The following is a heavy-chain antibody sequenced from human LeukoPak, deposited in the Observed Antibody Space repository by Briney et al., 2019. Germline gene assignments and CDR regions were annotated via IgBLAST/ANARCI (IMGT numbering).Heavy chain of an antibody. CDR3: ATVTLGGWYGDYYYYGMDV. D-gene: IGHD6-19*01. J-gene: IGHJ6*02. CDR1: GYTFTSYA. CDR2: INAGNGNT. V-gene: IGHV1-3*01. Sequence: GASVKLSCKASGYTFTSYAMHWVRQAPGQRLEWMGWINAGNGNTKYSQKFQGRVTITRDTSASTAYMELSSLRSEDTAVYYCATVTLGGWYGDYYYYGMDVWGQGTTVTVSS.